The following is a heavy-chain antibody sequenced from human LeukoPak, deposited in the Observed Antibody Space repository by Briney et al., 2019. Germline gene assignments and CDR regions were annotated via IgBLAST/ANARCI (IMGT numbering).Heavy chain of an antibody. D-gene: IGHD4-11*01. Sequence: GGSLRLSCAASGFTFSDYYMSWIRQAPGKGLEWVSGISWNSGSIGYADSVKGRFTISRDNAKNSLYLQMNSLRAEDTALYYCAKDSHPTRYYYYMDVWGKGTTVTVSS. J-gene: IGHJ6*03. CDR3: AKDSHPTRYYYYMDV. CDR1: GFTFSDYY. CDR2: ISWNSGSI. V-gene: IGHV3-9*01.